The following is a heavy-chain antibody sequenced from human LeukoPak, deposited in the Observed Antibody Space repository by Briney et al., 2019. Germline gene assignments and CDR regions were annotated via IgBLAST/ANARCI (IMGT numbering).Heavy chain of an antibody. CDR3: ARERVGAKYYGMDV. Sequence: ASVTVSCKASGYTFTSYDINWVRQATGQGLEWMGWMNPNSGNTGYAQKFQGRVTMTRNTSISTAYMELSSLRSEDTAVYYCARERVGAKYYGMDVWGQGTTVTVSS. V-gene: IGHV1-8*01. CDR1: GYTFTSYD. CDR2: MNPNSGNT. J-gene: IGHJ6*02. D-gene: IGHD1-26*01.